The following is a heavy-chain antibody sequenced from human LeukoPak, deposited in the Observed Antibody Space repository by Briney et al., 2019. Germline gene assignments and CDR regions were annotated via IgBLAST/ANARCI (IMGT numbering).Heavy chain of an antibody. J-gene: IGHJ4*02. CDR3: ARGFDSKSTHFDH. CDR2: IYYSGST. V-gene: IGHV4-59*01. D-gene: IGHD5-12*01. Sequence: SETLSLTCTVSDVSISNYYWNWIRQPPGKGLEWIGYIYYSGSTNYNPSLKSRFTISVDPSKNQFSLRLRSVTAADTAVYYCARGFDSKSTHFDHWGQGTLVTVSS. CDR1: DVSISNYY.